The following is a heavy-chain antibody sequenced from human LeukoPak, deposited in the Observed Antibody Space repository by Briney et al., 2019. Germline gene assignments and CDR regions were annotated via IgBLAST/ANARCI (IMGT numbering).Heavy chain of an antibody. V-gene: IGHV3-30*18. Sequence: GGSLRLSCAASGFTFSNYGMHRVRQAPGKGLEWVAVISYDGTIKYYAGSVKGRFTISRDNSKKTLYLQMHSLTPEDTAVYYCAKDGEYQLPKTLDYWGQGILVTVSS. CDR3: AKDGEYQLPKTLDY. J-gene: IGHJ4*02. CDR2: ISYDGTIK. D-gene: IGHD2-2*01. CDR1: GFTFSNYG.